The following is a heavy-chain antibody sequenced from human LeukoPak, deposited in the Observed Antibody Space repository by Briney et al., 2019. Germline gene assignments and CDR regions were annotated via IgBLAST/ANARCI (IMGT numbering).Heavy chain of an antibody. CDR2: IYYSGST. Sequence: SETLSLTCTVSGGSISSYYWSWIRQPPGKGLEWIGYIYYSGSTYYNPSLKSRVTISVDTSKNQFSLKLSSVTAADTAVYYCARAPPGAGPDYWGQGTLVTVSS. CDR1: GGSISSYY. J-gene: IGHJ4*02. D-gene: IGHD6-19*01. V-gene: IGHV4-59*12. CDR3: ARAPPGAGPDY.